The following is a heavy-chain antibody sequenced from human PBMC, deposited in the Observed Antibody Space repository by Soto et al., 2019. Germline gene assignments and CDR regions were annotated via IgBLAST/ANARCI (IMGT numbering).Heavy chain of an antibody. J-gene: IGHJ6*03. V-gene: IGHV5-51*01. Sequence: GESLKISCKGSGYSFTSYWIGWVRQMPGKGLEWMGIIYPGDSDTRYSPSFQGQVTISADKSISTAYLQWSSLKASDTAMDYCARHRQRGGYCSGGSCYSVGYYYYMDVWGKGTTVTVSS. CDR3: ARHRQRGGYCSGGSCYSVGYYYYMDV. CDR1: GYSFTSYW. D-gene: IGHD2-15*01. CDR2: IYPGDSDT.